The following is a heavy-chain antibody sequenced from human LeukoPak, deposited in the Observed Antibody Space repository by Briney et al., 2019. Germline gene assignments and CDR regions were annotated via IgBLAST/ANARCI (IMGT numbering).Heavy chain of an antibody. V-gene: IGHV3-30-3*01. J-gene: IGHJ6*02. Sequence: GRSLRLSCAASGFTFSSYAMYWVRQAPGKGLEWVAVISYDGSNKYYADSVKGRFTISRDNSKNTLYLQMNSLRAEDTAVYYCASGIAAAGHYYYGMDVWGQGTMVTVSS. CDR3: ASGIAAAGHYYYGMDV. CDR2: ISYDGSNK. D-gene: IGHD6-13*01. CDR1: GFTFSSYA.